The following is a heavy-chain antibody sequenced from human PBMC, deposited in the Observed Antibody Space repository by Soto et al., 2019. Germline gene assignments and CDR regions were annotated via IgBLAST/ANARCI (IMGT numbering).Heavy chain of an antibody. D-gene: IGHD2-2*01. J-gene: IGHJ3*02. CDR1: GFSLSTSGMC. V-gene: IGHV2-70*11. CDR2: IDWDDDK. CDR3: ARIYQVDTNLPFDI. Sequence: SGPTLVNPTQTLTLTCTFSGFSLSTSGMCVSWIRQPPGKALEWLARIDWDDDKYYSTSLKTRLTTSKDTSKNQVVLTMTNMDPVDTATYYCARIYQVDTNLPFDIWGQGTMVTVSS.